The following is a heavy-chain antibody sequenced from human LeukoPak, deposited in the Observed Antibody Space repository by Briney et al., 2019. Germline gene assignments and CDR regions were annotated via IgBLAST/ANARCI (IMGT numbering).Heavy chain of an antibody. V-gene: IGHV3-33*08. CDR2: IWYDGSNK. J-gene: IGHJ4*02. CDR1: GFGFSDYT. CDR3: ATNSGSPGGY. Sequence: GGSLRLSCAASGFGFSDYTIHWVRQAPGKGLEWVAVIWYDGSNKYYADSVKGRFTISRDNSKNTLYLQMNSLRAEDTAMYYCATNSGSPGGYWGQGTLVTVSS. D-gene: IGHD1-26*01.